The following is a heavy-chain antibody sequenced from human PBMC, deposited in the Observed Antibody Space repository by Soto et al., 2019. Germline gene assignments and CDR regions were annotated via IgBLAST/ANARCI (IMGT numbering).Heavy chain of an antibody. CDR3: ARVRVAAAGTGGYYYYGMDV. CDR2: INPNSGGT. CDR1: GYTFTGYY. V-gene: IGHV1-2*04. J-gene: IGHJ6*02. Sequence: QVQLVQSGAEVKKPGASVKVSCKASGYTFTGYYMHWVRQAPGQGLEWMGWINPNSGGTNYAQKVQGWVTMTRETSNSTAYMELSRLRSDDTAVYYCARVRVAAAGTGGYYYYGMDVWGQGTTVTVSS. D-gene: IGHD6-13*01.